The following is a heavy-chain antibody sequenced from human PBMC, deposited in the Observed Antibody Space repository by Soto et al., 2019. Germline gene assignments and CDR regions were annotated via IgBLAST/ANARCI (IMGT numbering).Heavy chain of an antibody. V-gene: IGHV1-2*02. J-gene: IGHJ3*02. CDR1: GYPVTAYY. CDR3: ARGGGVGVAGSAAFDM. Sequence: QLHLVQSGAVVKKPGASVTVSCSASGYPVTAYYMHWVRQAPGRGLAWMGGINPATGAAKYTKTFQGRVTMTRDTSTSTVFMELSGLTSEDTAGFYCARGGGVGVAGSAAFDMWGQGTVVTVSS. CDR2: INPATGAA. D-gene: IGHD3-3*01.